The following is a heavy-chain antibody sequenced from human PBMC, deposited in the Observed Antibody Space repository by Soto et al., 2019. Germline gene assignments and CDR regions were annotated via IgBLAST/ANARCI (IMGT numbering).Heavy chain of an antibody. V-gene: IGHV4-30-2*01. CDR2: IYHSGAT. Sequence: QLQLQESGSGLVKPSQTLVLTCTVSGDSISRDGYSWSWMRQPPGKGLEWIGFIYHSGATYYNPSLKSRATTSVDKSKNQFSLRLASVTAADTAVYYCAREMSYYFDSWGQGPLVTVSS. CDR3: AREMSYYFDS. J-gene: IGHJ4*02. CDR1: GDSISRDGYS.